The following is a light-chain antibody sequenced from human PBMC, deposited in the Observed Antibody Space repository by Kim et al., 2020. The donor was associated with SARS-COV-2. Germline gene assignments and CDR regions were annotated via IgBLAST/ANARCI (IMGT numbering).Light chain of an antibody. J-gene: IGLJ2*01. CDR3: ASWDDTLKSRL. V-gene: IGLV1-44*01. CDR1: SSNIGRNT. Sequence: GLWVTISCSGNSSNIGRNTVHWYQQFPGTAPKLLIYSNNQRPSGVPDRFSGSKSGTSASLAISGLQSEDEADYFCASWDDTLKSRLFGGGTQLTVL. CDR2: SNN.